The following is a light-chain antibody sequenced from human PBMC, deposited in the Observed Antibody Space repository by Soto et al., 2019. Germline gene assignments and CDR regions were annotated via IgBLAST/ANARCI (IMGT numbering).Light chain of an antibody. Sequence: EIVLTQSPGTLSLSPGERATLSCRASQSVSSSFLAWYQQKPGQAPRLRIYGASSRATGILDKFSGSGSGTDFTLTISRLEAEDVAVYYCQQYDSSPLTFGGGTKVEIK. CDR1: QSVSSSF. CDR2: GAS. J-gene: IGKJ4*01. CDR3: QQYDSSPLT. V-gene: IGKV3-20*01.